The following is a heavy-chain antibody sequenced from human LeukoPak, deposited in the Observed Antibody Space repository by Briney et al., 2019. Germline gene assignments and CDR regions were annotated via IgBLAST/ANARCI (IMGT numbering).Heavy chain of an antibody. CDR2: INHSGST. CDR1: GGSFSGYY. D-gene: IGHD6-19*01. CDR3: ARAGIAVAGGMDV. V-gene: IGHV4-34*01. Sequence: SETLSLTCAVYGGSFSGYYWSWIRQPPGKGLEWIGEINHSGSTNYNPSLKSRVTISVDTPKNQFSLTLSSVTAADTAVYSCARAGIAVAGGMDVWGKGTTVTVSS. J-gene: IGHJ6*03.